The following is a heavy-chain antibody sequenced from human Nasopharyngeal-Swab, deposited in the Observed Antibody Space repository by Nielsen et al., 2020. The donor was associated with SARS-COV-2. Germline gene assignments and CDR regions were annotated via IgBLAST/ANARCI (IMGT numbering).Heavy chain of an antibody. V-gene: IGHV3-23*01. J-gene: IGHJ4*02. CDR3: AKGIRGFDY. CDR2: ISGSGGST. CDR1: GFSFISYA. Sequence: GESPKISCAASGFSFISYALSWVRQAPGKGLEWVSAISGSGGSTYYADSVKCRFTISRDNSKNTLYLQMNSLRAEDTAVYYCAKGIRGFDYWGQGTLVTGSS.